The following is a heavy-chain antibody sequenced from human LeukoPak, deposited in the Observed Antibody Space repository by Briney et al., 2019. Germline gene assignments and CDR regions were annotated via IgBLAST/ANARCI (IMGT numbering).Heavy chain of an antibody. CDR1: GFTFSSYG. J-gene: IGHJ6*03. CDR3: ARRAGIATFYYYMDV. CDR2: ISYDGSNN. D-gene: IGHD3-3*01. Sequence: GGSLRLSCAASGFTFSSYGMYWVRQAPGKGLEWVATISYDGSNNYYADFVKGRFTISRDNAKNSLYLQMNSLRAEDTAVYYCARRAGIATFYYYMDVWGKGTTVTVSS. V-gene: IGHV3-33*08.